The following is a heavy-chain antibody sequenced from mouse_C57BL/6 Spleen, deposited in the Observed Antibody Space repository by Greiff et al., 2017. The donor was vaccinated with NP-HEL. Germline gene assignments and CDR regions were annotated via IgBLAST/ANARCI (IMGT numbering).Heavy chain of an antibody. CDR2: IDPANGTT. CDR1: GFNIKNTY. J-gene: IGHJ4*01. V-gene: IGHV14-3*01. Sequence: VQLKQSVAELVRPGASVKLSCTASGFNIKNTYMHWVKQRPEQGLEWIGRIDPANGTTNYAPKFQGKATLTADTSSNTAYLPLRSLTSEDTAIYYCARGDYDTYYYAMDYWGQGTSVTVSS. CDR3: ARGDYDTYYYAMDY. D-gene: IGHD2-4*01.